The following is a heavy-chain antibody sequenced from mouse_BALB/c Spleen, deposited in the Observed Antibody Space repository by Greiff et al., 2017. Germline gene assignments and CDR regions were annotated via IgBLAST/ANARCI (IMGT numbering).Heavy chain of an antibody. CDR2: IWGDGST. D-gene: IGHD2-4*01. CDR3: ARAYDYDFYYFDY. V-gene: IGHV2-6-7*01. Sequence: VQVVESGPGLVAPSQSLSITCTVSGFSLTGYGVNWVRQPPGKGLEWLGMIWGDGSTDYNSALKSRLSISKDNSKSQVFLKMNSLQTDDTARYYCARAYDYDFYYFDYWGQGTTLTVSS. CDR1: GFSLTGYG. J-gene: IGHJ2*01.